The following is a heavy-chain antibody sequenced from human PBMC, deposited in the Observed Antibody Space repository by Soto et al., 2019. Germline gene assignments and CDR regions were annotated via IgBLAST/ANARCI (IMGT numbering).Heavy chain of an antibody. CDR1: GYSFNIYW. CDR3: SRTESGYRYGFADV. Sequence: PGESLKISCKASGYSFNIYWIGWVRQLPGKGLEWMGVVYPDDSDTIYSPSFEGQVTISVDKSTSTAYLQWSSLKASDTAMYYCSRTESGYRYGFADVWGQRTTVTVSS. V-gene: IGHV5-51*01. CDR2: VYPDDSDT. D-gene: IGHD5-18*01. J-gene: IGHJ6*02.